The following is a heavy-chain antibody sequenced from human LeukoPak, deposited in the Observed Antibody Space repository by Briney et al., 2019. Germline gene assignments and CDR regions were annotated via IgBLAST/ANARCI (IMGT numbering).Heavy chain of an antibody. J-gene: IGHJ6*03. D-gene: IGHD1-7*01. V-gene: IGHV1-69*05. Sequence: SVKVSCKASGGTFSSYAISWVRQAPGQGLEWMGGIIPIFGTANYAQKFQGRATITTDESTSTAYMELSSLRSEDTAVYYCASPTGTIGGTGYYYYYYYMDVWGKGTTVTVSS. CDR1: GGTFSSYA. CDR2: IIPIFGTA. CDR3: ASPTGTIGGTGYYYYYYYMDV.